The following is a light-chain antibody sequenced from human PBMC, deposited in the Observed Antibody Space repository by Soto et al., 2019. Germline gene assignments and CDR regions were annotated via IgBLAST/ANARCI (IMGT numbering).Light chain of an antibody. V-gene: IGLV1-51*01. CDR2: DND. CDR3: GTWDNSLTDYV. J-gene: IGLJ1*01. Sequence: QSALTQPPSVSAAPGQKVFISCSGSSSDIGKNYVSWYQHLPGEAPKFLIYDNDKRPSGVPDRFSASKSSTSATLAITGLQTGDEADYFCGTWDNSLTDYVFGTGTKVTVL. CDR1: SSDIGKNY.